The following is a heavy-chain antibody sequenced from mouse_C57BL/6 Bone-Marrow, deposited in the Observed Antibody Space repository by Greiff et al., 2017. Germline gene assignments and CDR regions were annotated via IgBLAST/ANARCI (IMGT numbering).Heavy chain of an antibody. CDR3: ARGDYAYEGAWFAY. Sequence: EVKLVASGGGLVKPGGSLKLSCAASGFTFSDYGMHWVRQAPEKGLKWVAYISSGSRTIYYTDTVKGRFPISRSNAKNTLFRQMTSLRSEDTAMYYCARGDYAYEGAWFAYWGQGTLVTVSA. D-gene: IGHD2-2*01. J-gene: IGHJ3*01. V-gene: IGHV5-17*01. CDR2: ISSGSRTI. CDR1: GFTFSDYG.